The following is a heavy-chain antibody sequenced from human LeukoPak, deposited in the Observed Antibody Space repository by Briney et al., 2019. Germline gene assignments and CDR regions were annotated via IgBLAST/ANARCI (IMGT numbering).Heavy chain of an antibody. V-gene: IGHV3-9*01. Sequence: PGRPLRLSCAASGFTFYDYAMHWVRQAPGKGLEWVSGISWNSGSIAYADSVKGRFTISRDNAKNSLYLQMNSLRAEDTALYYCAKDSIAVAGQTSFDYWGQGTLVTVSS. CDR2: ISWNSGSI. J-gene: IGHJ4*02. D-gene: IGHD6-13*01. CDR3: AKDSIAVAGQTSFDY. CDR1: GFTFYDYA.